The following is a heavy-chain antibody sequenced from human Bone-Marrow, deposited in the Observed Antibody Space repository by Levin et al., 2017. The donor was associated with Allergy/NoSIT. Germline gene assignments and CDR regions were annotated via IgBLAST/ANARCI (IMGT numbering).Heavy chain of an antibody. CDR1: GYTFTSFD. CDR2: MYPNSDNA. CDR3: ARGELGSGYLFDY. Sequence: VASAKVSCKTSGYTFTSFDINWVRQATGQGLEWMGWMYPNSDNAGYAQKFQGRVTMTRNTSISTAYMELSSLRSEDTAIYYCARGELGSGYLFDYWGQGTLVTVSS. V-gene: IGHV1-8*01. D-gene: IGHD5-12*01. J-gene: IGHJ4*02.